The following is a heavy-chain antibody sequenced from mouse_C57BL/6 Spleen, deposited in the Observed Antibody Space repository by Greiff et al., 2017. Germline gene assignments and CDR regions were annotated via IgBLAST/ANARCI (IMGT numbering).Heavy chain of an antibody. Sequence: QVQLQQPGAELVKPGASVTLSCKASGYTFTDYEMHWVKQRPGRGLEWIGRIDPNSGGTEYNEKFKSKATLTVDKPSSTAYMQLSSLTSEDSAGYYCASCDYDPRCFDVWGTGTTVTVSS. V-gene: IGHV1-72*01. D-gene: IGHD2-4*01. CDR2: IDPNSGGT. J-gene: IGHJ1*03. CDR3: ASCDYDPRCFDV. CDR1: GYTFTDYE.